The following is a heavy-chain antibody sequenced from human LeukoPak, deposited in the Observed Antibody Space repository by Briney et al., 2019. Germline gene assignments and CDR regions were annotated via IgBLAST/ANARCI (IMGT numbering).Heavy chain of an antibody. D-gene: IGHD3-10*01. CDR3: ARDYYYGSGFDF. CDR2: IYSSGRT. J-gene: IGHJ4*02. CDR1: GGSISSDNYY. V-gene: IGHV4-61*02. Sequence: SQTLSLTCTVSGGSISSDNYYWNWIRQPAGKGLEWIGRIYSSGRTNYNPSLKSRVTMSVDTSKNQFSLKLSSVTAADTAVYYCARDYYYGSGFDFWGQGTLVTVSS.